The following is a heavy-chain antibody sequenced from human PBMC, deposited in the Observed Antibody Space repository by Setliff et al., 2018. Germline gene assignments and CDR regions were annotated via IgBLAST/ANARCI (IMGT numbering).Heavy chain of an antibody. Sequence: GGSLRLSCAASGFTFTDYWMTWVRQAPGKGLEWVSYISSSGSTIYYADSVKGRFTISRDNAKNSLYLQMNSLRAEDTAVYYCACPDILTGLYDYWGQGTLVTVSS. V-gene: IGHV3-48*04. CDR1: GFTFTDYW. CDR2: ISSSGSTI. J-gene: IGHJ4*02. D-gene: IGHD3-9*01. CDR3: ACPDILTGLYDY.